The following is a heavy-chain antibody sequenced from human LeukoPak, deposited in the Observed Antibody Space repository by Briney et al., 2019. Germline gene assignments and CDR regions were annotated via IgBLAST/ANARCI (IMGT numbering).Heavy chain of an antibody. CDR3: ARGRPVGASTVEDY. D-gene: IGHD1-26*01. V-gene: IGHV3-66*01. Sequence: GSLRLSCAATGFTVSNNYMSWVRQAPGRGLEWVSVIYSGGSTDYADSVKGRFTISRDNSKNTLYLQMNNLRAEDTAFFYCARGRPVGASTVEDYWGQGTLVTVSS. CDR2: IYSGGST. J-gene: IGHJ4*02. CDR1: GFTVSNNY.